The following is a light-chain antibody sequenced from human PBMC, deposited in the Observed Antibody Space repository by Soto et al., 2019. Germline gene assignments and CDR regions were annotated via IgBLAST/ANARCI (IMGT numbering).Light chain of an antibody. J-gene: IGKJ5*01. V-gene: IGKV1-39*01. Sequence: DRQRTQLACTGSTYVEDIVTITCRASQSISSWLAWYQQKPGKAPNLLLHTVSRLQSGVPSRFSGSGSGTDFTLTISSLQPEDFATYYCHPIYGTPPIPSGQ. CDR1: QSISSW. CDR2: TVS. CDR3: HPIYGTPPIP.